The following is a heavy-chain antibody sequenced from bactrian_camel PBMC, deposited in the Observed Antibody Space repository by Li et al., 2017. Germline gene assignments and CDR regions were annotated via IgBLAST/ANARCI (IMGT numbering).Heavy chain of an antibody. CDR2: IDNDGSS. CDR1: KNIANIDS. D-gene: IGHD1*01. V-gene: IGHV3S53*01. J-gene: IGHJ6*01. Sequence: HVQLVESGGGSVRAGGSLQLSCTASKNIANIDSMAWFRQTPGKEREGVAGIDNDGSSDYLKSVRGRFTISKDSAQNALLLQMNSLKVEDTAMYYCAVGPRSAGYCRLETPPREAAGWWGQGTQVTVS. CDR3: AVGPRSAGYCRLETPPREAAGW.